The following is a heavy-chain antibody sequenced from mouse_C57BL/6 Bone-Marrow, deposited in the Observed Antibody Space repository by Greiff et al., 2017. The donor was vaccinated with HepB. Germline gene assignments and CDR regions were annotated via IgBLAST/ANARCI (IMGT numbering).Heavy chain of an antibody. CDR2: INPSNGGT. CDR1: GYTFTSYW. J-gene: IGHJ4*01. CDR3: ERFGLYYCGSSPHYYAMDY. V-gene: IGHV1-53*01. D-gene: IGHD1-1*01. Sequence: QVQLQQPGTELVKPGASVKLSCKASGYTFTSYWMHWVKQRPGQGLEWIGNINPSNGGTNYNEKFKSKATLTVDKSSSTAYMQLSSLTSEDSAVYYCERFGLYYCGSSPHYYAMDYWGQGTTVTVSS.